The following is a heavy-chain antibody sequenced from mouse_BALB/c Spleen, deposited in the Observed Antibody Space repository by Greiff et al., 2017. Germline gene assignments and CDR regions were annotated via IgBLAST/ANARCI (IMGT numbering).Heavy chain of an antibody. CDR3: TRSHYGTGAMDY. Sequence: EVQLVESGGGLVQPGGSMKLSCVASGFTFSNYWMNWVRQSPEKGLEWVAEIRLKSNNYATHYAESVKGRFTISRDDSKSSVYLQMNNLRAEDTGIYYCTRSHYGTGAMDYWGQGTSVTVSS. CDR1: GFTFSNYW. D-gene: IGHD1-1*01. V-gene: IGHV6-6*02. J-gene: IGHJ4*01. CDR2: IRLKSNNYAT.